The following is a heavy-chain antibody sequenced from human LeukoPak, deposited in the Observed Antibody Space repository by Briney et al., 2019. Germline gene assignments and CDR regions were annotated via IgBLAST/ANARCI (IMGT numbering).Heavy chain of an antibody. CDR3: AISGRGDIRYFDWLFPRYGMDV. CDR1: GYTLTSYY. D-gene: IGHD3-9*01. Sequence: GASVKVSCKASGYTLTSYYMHWVRQAPGQGLEWMGIINPSGGSTSYAQKFQGRVTMTRDTSTSTVYMELSSLRSEDTAVYYCAISGRGDIRYFDWLFPRYGMDVWGQGTTVTVSS. J-gene: IGHJ6*02. CDR2: INPSGGST. V-gene: IGHV1-46*01.